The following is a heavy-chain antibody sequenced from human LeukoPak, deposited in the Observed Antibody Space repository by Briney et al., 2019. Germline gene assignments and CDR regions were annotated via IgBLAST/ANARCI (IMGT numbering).Heavy chain of an antibody. CDR3: AKDRLLG. D-gene: IGHD2-15*01. CDR2: ITGSGSST. V-gene: IGHV3-23*01. CDR1: GFTFSSYA. J-gene: IGHJ4*02. Sequence: GGSLRLSCAASGFTFSSYAMSWVRQAPGKGLEWFSAITGSGSSTFYADSVKGRFTFSRDNSKNTLYLQMNSLRADDTAVYYCAKDRLLGWGQGTLVTVSS.